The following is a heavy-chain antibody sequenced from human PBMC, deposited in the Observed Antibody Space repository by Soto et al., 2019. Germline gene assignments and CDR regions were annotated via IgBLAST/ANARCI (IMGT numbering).Heavy chain of an antibody. CDR2: INHSGST. D-gene: IGHD6-6*01. CDR1: GGSFSGYY. V-gene: IGHV4-34*01. Sequence: SETLSLTCAVYGGSFSGYYWSWIRQPPGKGLEWIGEINHSGSTNYNPSLKSRVTISVDTSKNQFSLKLSSVTAADTAVYYCARGRIAARPQHYYYYMDVWGKGTTVTVSS. J-gene: IGHJ6*03. CDR3: ARGRIAARPQHYYYYMDV.